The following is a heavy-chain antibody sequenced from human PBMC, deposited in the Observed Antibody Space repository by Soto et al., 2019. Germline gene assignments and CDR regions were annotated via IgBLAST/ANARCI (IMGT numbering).Heavy chain of an antibody. D-gene: IGHD1-1*01. J-gene: IGHJ4*02. Sequence: DVQLLESGGGLVQPGGSLRLSCVASGFSFSANAMTWVRQAPGKGLEWVSSILHIGDSAYYADSVKGRFTLSRDNSKSTLYLQMNSLRADHTAVYYCARRGLSNNDYWGQGTLVTVSS. V-gene: IGHV3-23*01. CDR3: ARRGLSNNDY. CDR2: ILHIGDSA. CDR1: GFSFSANA.